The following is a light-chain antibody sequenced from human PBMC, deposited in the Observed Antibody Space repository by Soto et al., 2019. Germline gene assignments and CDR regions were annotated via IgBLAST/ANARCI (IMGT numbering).Light chain of an antibody. J-gene: IGKJ1*01. CDR2: GPS. V-gene: IGKV1-39*01. Sequence: DIQMTQSPSCLSASLGDRFTITCRTSQNIYNSLNWYQQKAXSAPAVLXXGPSNLQGGVPLSFSGSGSGTDFTLTISGLQHEDSANYYCQESRSALWGTCGQGTKVDIK. CDR3: QESRSALWGT. CDR1: QNIYNS.